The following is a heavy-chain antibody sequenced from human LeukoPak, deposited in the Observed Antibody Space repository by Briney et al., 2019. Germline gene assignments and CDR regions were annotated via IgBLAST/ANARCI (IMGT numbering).Heavy chain of an antibody. D-gene: IGHD3-3*01. V-gene: IGHV1-69*13. Sequence: ASVKVSCKASGGTFSSYAISWVRQAPGQGLEWMGGIIPIFGTANYAQKFQGRVTITAGESTSTAYMELSSLRSEDTAVYYCARDGYGDFWSGYSGVWGKGTTVTVSS. CDR2: IIPIFGTA. J-gene: IGHJ6*04. CDR1: GGTFSSYA. CDR3: ARDGYGDFWSGYSGV.